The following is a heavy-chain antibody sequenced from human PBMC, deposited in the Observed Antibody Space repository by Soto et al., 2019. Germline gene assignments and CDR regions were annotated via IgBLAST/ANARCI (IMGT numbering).Heavy chain of an antibody. V-gene: IGHV1-18*01. D-gene: IGHD6-19*01. CDR2: ISTYNGNT. CDR1: CYTFTSSG. Sequence: SVKVSFRASCYTFTSSGISWVRQAPGQGPEWMGWISTYNGNTNYAQNLQGRVTMTTDTSTSTAYMELRGLRSDDTAVYYCARTVAGYFDYWGHGTLVTVSS. CDR3: ARTVAGYFDY. J-gene: IGHJ4*01.